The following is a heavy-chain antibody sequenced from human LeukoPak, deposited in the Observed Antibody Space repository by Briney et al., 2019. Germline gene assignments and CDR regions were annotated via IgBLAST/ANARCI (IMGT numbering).Heavy chain of an antibody. CDR2: IIPIFGIA. Sequence: SVKVSCKASGGNFSNYAFNWVRRSPGQGLEWMGRIIPIFGIANYAQNFQGRLTITAEKSTSIVYMELNTLRSDDTAVYYCARRLDYWGQGTLVTVSS. CDR3: ARRLDY. V-gene: IGHV1-69*04. CDR1: GGNFSNYA. J-gene: IGHJ4*02.